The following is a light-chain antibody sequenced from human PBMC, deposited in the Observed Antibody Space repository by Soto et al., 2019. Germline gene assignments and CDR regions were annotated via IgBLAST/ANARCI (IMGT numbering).Light chain of an antibody. CDR2: EVS. CDR1: SSDVGGYNY. Sequence: QSALTQPPSASGSRGQSVTISCTGTSSDVGGYNYVSWYQQHPGKAPKVMIYEVSKRPSGVPDRFSGSKSGNTASLTVSGLQAEDEADYYCSSFAGSNEMVFGGGTKVTVL. CDR3: SSFAGSNEMV. J-gene: IGLJ2*01. V-gene: IGLV2-8*01.